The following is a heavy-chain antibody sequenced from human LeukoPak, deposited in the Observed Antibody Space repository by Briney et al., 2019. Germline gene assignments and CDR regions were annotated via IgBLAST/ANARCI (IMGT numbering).Heavy chain of an antibody. J-gene: IGHJ4*02. Sequence: SSETLSLTCTVSGDSISTYYWSWIRQPPGKGLEWIGYIYYTGRTNYNPSLKSRVTISVDTSKNQFSLKLSSVTAADTAVYYCARGIMITFGGVIDTPYYFDYWGQGTLVTVSS. CDR2: IYYTGRT. CDR3: ARGIMITFGGVIDTPYYFDY. D-gene: IGHD3-16*02. CDR1: GDSISTYY. V-gene: IGHV4-59*01.